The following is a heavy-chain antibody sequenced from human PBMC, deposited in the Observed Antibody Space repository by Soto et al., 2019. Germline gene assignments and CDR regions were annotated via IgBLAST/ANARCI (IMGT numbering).Heavy chain of an antibody. CDR2: IIPILGIA. J-gene: IGHJ3*02. Sequence: SVTVSCKASGGTSSSYTISWVRQAPGQGLEWMGRIIPILGIANYAQKLQGRVTITADKSTSTAYMELSSLRSEDTAVYYCARAYGDYPYAFDIWGQGTMVTVSS. D-gene: IGHD4-17*01. CDR1: GGTSSSYT. V-gene: IGHV1-69*02. CDR3: ARAYGDYPYAFDI.